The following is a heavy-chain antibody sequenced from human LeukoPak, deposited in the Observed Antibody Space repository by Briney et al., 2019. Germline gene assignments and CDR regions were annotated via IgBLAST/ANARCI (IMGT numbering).Heavy chain of an antibody. J-gene: IGHJ4*02. V-gene: IGHV3-23*01. CDR1: GFTFSNYA. CDR2: ISGGGCST. CDR3: AKDPGNWGYYFDY. D-gene: IGHD7-27*01. Sequence: GGSLRLSCAASGFTFSNYAMSWVRQAPGKGLEWVSAISGGGCSTYYADSVKGRFTISRDNSKTTLYLQMNSLRAEDTAVYYCAKDPGNWGYYFDYWGQGTLVTVSS.